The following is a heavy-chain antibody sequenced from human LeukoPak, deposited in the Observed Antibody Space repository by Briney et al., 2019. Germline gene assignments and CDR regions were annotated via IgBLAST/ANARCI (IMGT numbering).Heavy chain of an antibody. CDR2: LHSGGHT. J-gene: IGHJ2*01. Sequence: GGSLRLSCAASGFTISSNYLSWVRQAPGKGLVWVSALHSGGHTFYADSVRGRFTISRDISKNTTYLQMNNLGAEDTALYYCVRGLSGVSSWYFDLWGRGTLISVSS. CDR3: VRGLSGVSSWYFDL. CDR1: GFTISSNY. V-gene: IGHV3-53*01. D-gene: IGHD7-27*01.